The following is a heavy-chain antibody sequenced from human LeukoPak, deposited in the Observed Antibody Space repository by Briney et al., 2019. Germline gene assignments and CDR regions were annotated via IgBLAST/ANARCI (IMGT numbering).Heavy chain of an antibody. CDR2: IYPDDSDT. CDR1: GYSFASSW. V-gene: IGHV5-51*01. J-gene: IGHJ6*03. Sequence: GESLKISCKGSGYSFASSWIGWVRQMPGKGLEWKGIIYPDDSDTRYSPSFEGQITISVDKSISTAYLQWSSLKASDTAVYYCARHGHCTNGVCYSNYYYHMDVWGKGTTVTVSS. D-gene: IGHD2-8*01. CDR3: ARHGHCTNGVCYSNYYYHMDV.